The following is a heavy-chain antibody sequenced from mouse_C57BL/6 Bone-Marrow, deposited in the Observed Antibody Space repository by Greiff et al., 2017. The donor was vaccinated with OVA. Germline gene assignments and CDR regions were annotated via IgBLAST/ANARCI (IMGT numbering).Heavy chain of an antibody. Sequence: VQLKQSGPELVKPGASVKIPCKASGYTFTDYNMDWVKQSHGKSLEWIGDINPNNGGTIYNQKFKGKATLTVDKSSSTAYMERRSLTSEDTAVYYCARAYSWYFDVWGTGTAVTVSS. CDR3: ARAYSWYFDV. V-gene: IGHV1-18*01. CDR1: GYTFTDYN. J-gene: IGHJ1*03. D-gene: IGHD2-10*01. CDR2: INPNNGGT.